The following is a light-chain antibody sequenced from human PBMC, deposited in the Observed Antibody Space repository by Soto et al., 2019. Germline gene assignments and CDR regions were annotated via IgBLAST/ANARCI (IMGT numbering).Light chain of an antibody. Sequence: DIQMTQSPSTLSASVGDRVTITCRASQNINSWLAWYQQKPGKAPKLLIHKASSLESGVPSGFSGSRSRTEFSLTISSLQVDDSATYYCQQYEAYPLTFGGGTKVEIK. J-gene: IGKJ4*01. CDR3: QQYEAYPLT. CDR2: KAS. CDR1: QNINSW. V-gene: IGKV1-5*03.